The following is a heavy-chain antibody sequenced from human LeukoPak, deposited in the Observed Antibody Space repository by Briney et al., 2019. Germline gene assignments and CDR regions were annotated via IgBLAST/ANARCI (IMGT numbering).Heavy chain of an antibody. CDR1: GGSISTTNW. V-gene: IGHV4-4*02. CDR2: VHLSGRT. J-gene: IGHJ4*02. Sequence: SETLSLTCGVSGGSISTTNWWTWVRQPPGEGLEWIGEVHLSGRTHYNPSLESRVTMSVDMSENHISLRLASVTAADTAVYYCAREGGPYRPLDYSGQGTLVTVSS. CDR3: AREGGPYRPLDY.